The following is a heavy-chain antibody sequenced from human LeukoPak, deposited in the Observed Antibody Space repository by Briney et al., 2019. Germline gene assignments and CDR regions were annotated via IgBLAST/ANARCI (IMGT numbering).Heavy chain of an antibody. CDR3: AREVRGVWSGGATVDAFDI. D-gene: IGHD1-26*01. CDR1: GYTFTSYD. CDR2: MNPNSGNT. J-gene: IGHJ3*02. V-gene: IGHV1-8*03. Sequence: ASVKVSCKASGYTFTSYDINWVRQATGQGLEWMGWMNPNSGNTGYAQKFQGRVTITRNTSISTAYMELSSLRSEDTAVYYCAREVRGVWSGGATVDAFDIWGQGTMVTVSS.